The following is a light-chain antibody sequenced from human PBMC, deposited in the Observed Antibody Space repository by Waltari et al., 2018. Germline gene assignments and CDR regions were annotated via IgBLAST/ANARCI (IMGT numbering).Light chain of an antibody. J-gene: IGLJ2*01. Sequence: QSALTQPASVSGSPGQSITISCTGTSSDVGGYNYVSWYQQHQGKAPKLMIYDVSKRPSVVSNRFSGSKSGNTASLTISGLQAEDEADYYCSSYTSSSTLVFGGGTKLTVL. CDR3: SSYTSSSTLV. CDR1: SSDVGGYNY. V-gene: IGLV2-14*01. CDR2: DVS.